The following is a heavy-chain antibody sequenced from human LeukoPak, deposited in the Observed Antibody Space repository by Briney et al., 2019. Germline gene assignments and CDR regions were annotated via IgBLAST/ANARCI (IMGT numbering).Heavy chain of an antibody. CDR1: GYTFTSYG. D-gene: IGHD5-24*01. J-gene: IGHJ4*02. Sequence: GASVKVSCKASGYTFTSYGISWVRQAPGQGLEWMGWISAYNGNTNYAQKLQGRVTMTTDTSTSTAYMELRSLRSDDTAVYYCARSAGYNKRDYFDYWGQGTLVTVSS. CDR3: ARSAGYNKRDYFDY. V-gene: IGHV1-18*01. CDR2: ISAYNGNT.